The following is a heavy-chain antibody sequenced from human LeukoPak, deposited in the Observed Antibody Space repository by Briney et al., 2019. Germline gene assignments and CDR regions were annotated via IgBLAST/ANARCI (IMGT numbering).Heavy chain of an antibody. J-gene: IGHJ4*02. Sequence: SETLSLTCAVYGGSFSGYYWSRIRQPPGKGLEWIGEINHSGSTNYNPSLKSRVTISVDTSKNQFSLKLSSVTAADTAVYYCAREGGYYDSSGYYPTPDYWGQGTLVTVSS. D-gene: IGHD3-22*01. CDR2: INHSGST. V-gene: IGHV4-34*01. CDR1: GGSFSGYY. CDR3: AREGGYYDSSGYYPTPDY.